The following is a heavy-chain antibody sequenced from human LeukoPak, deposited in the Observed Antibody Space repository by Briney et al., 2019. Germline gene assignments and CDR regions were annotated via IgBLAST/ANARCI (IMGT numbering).Heavy chain of an antibody. Sequence: SETLSLTCTVSGGSISSSSYYWGWIRQPPGTGLEWIGSIYYSGSTYYNPSLKSRVTISVDTSKNQFSLKLSSVTAADTAVYYCAHTTGTFFDYWGQGTLVTVSS. CDR1: GGSISSSSYY. CDR3: AHTTGTFFDY. CDR2: IYYSGST. J-gene: IGHJ4*02. D-gene: IGHD3-9*01. V-gene: IGHV4-39*07.